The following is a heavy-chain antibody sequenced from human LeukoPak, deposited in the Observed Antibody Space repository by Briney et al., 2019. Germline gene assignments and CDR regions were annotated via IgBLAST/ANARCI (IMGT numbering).Heavy chain of an antibody. J-gene: IGHJ4*02. CDR1: GGSFSGYY. V-gene: IGHV4-34*01. Sequence: SETLSLTCAVYGGSFSGYYWSWIRQPPGKGLEWIGEINHSGSTNYNPSLKSRVTISVDTSKNQFSLKLSSVTAADTAVYYCARVAGAGIGYWGQGTLVTVSS. D-gene: IGHD1-26*01. CDR2: INHSGST. CDR3: ARVAGAGIGY.